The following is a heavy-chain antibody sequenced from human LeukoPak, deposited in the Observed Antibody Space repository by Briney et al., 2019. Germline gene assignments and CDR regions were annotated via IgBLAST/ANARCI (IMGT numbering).Heavy chain of an antibody. CDR2: INWNGGST. CDR1: GFTFDDYG. CDR3: ARSGYSGYDPNDYYYYYMDV. V-gene: IGHV3-20*04. D-gene: IGHD5-12*01. J-gene: IGHJ6*03. Sequence: GGSLRLSCAASGFTFDDYGMSWVRHAPGKGLEWVSGINWNGGSTGYADSVKGRFTISRDNAKNSLYLQMNSLRAEDTALYYCARSGYSGYDPNDYYYYYMDVWGKGTTVTVSS.